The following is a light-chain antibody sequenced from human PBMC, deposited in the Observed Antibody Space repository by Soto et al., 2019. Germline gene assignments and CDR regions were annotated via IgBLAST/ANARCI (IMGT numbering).Light chain of an antibody. V-gene: IGLV6-57*01. CDR3: QSYDGTIPV. CDR2: EDK. CDR1: SGNIASNF. Sequence: NFMLTQPHSVSESPGKTVTISCTRSSGNIASNFVQWFQQRPGSSPTTLIYEDKQRPSEVPDRFSGSIDSSSNSASLTISGLQTDDEAAYYCQSYDGTIPVFGGGTQLTVL. J-gene: IGLJ2*01.